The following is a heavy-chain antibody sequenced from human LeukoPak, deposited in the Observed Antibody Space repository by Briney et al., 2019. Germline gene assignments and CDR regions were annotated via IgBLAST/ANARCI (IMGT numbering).Heavy chain of an antibody. CDR2: INHSGST. Sequence: SETLSLTCAVYGGSFSGYYWSWIRQPPGRGLEWIGEINHSGSTNYNPSLKNRVTISVDTSKNQFSLKLSSVTAADTAVYYCANLEGKESLDAFDIWGQGTMVTVSS. D-gene: IGHD2/OR15-2a*01. J-gene: IGHJ3*02. CDR1: GGSFSGYY. CDR3: ANLEGKESLDAFDI. V-gene: IGHV4-34*01.